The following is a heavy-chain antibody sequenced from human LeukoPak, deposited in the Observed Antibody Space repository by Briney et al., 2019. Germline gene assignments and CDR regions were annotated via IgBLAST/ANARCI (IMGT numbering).Heavy chain of an antibody. D-gene: IGHD6-6*01. CDR2: INPNRGVT. J-gene: IGHJ4*02. CDR1: GYTFTRYY. V-gene: IGHV1-2*06. Sequence: ASVKVSCKASGYTFTRYYMHCVRQAPGQGLEWMGRINPNRGVTNYAQNFQGRVTMTRDTSISTAYMELSRLRSDDTAVYYCARVYRLYSSSSMGYWGQGTLVTVSS. CDR3: ARVYRLYSSSSMGY.